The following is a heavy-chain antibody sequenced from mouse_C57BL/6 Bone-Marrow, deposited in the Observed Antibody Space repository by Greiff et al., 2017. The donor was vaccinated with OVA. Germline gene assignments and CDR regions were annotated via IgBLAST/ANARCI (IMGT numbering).Heavy chain of an antibody. CDR1: GYAFSSYW. CDR2: IYPGDGDT. J-gene: IGHJ4*01. CDR3: ARSPVVATDAMDY. V-gene: IGHV1-80*01. D-gene: IGHD1-1*01. Sequence: QVQLKESGAELVKPGASVKISCKASGYAFSSYWMNWVKQRPGKGLEWIGQIYPGDGDTNYNGKFKGKATLTADKSSSTAYMQLSSLTSEDSAVYFCARSPVVATDAMDYWGQGTSVTVSS.